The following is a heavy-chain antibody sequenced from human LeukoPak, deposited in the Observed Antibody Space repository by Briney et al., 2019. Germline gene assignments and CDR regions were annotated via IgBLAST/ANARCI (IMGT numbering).Heavy chain of an antibody. Sequence: PGGSLRLSCAASGFTFSSYGMHWVRQAPGKGLEWVAVISYDGSNKYYADSVKGRFTISRDNSKNTLYLQMNSLRAEDTAVYYYAKVGSSWYYFDYWGQGTLVTVSS. D-gene: IGHD6-13*01. CDR3: AKVGSSWYYFDY. CDR2: ISYDGSNK. V-gene: IGHV3-30*18. CDR1: GFTFSSYG. J-gene: IGHJ4*02.